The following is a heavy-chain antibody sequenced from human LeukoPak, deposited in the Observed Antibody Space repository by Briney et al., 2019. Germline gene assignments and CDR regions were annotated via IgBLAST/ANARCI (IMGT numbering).Heavy chain of an antibody. CDR1: GFTFSTYW. Sequence: GGSLRLSCSASGFTFSTYWMSWVRQAPGKGLEWVANMKRDGSEIYYVDSVRGRFTISRDNARNSLYLQMNSLRAEDTAVYYCARPSRRGYYYYYGMDVWGQGTTVTVSS. CDR2: MKRDGSEI. D-gene: IGHD1-14*01. J-gene: IGHJ6*02. V-gene: IGHV3-7*01. CDR3: ARPSRRGYYYYYGMDV.